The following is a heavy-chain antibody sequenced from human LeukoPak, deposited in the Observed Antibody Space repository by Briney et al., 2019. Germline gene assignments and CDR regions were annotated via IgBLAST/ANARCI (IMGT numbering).Heavy chain of an antibody. J-gene: IGHJ3*01. CDR1: GFTFSGYA. V-gene: IGHV3-33*08. CDR2: IWHDGSIK. CDR3: TRSVGPFDF. Sequence: PGGSLRLSCAASGFTFSGYAMHWVRQAPGKGLEWVAVIWHDGSIKYYADSVKGRFTISRDNSKNTLSLQKNIVRAEDTAVYYCTRSVGPFDFWGPGTIVIVSS.